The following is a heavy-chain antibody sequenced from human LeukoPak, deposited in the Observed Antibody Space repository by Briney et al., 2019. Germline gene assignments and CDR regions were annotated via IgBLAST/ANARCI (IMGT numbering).Heavy chain of an antibody. D-gene: IGHD3-9*01. CDR2: INANGGGT. CDR3: ARVLLTGYYYDY. V-gene: IGHV3-64*02. J-gene: IGHJ4*02. Sequence: GGSLRHSCAASGFTFSNYAMHWVRQAPGMGLEYVSAINANGGGTYYADSVKGRFTISRDNSKSTLYLQLGSLRAEDMAVYFCARVLLTGYYYDYWGQGTLVTVSS. CDR1: GFTFSNYA.